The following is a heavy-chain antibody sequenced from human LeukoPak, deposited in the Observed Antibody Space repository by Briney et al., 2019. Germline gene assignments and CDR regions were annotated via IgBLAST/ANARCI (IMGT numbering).Heavy chain of an antibody. Sequence: GASVEVSCKASGDTFSSYAISWVRQAPGQGLEWMGGIIPIFGTTNYAQKFQGRVMITADESTSTAYMELSSLRSEDTAVYYCARVEVNYDYVWGSYRYEYFDYWGQGTLVTVSS. J-gene: IGHJ4*02. V-gene: IGHV1-69*13. CDR3: ARVEVNYDYVWGSYRYEYFDY. D-gene: IGHD3-16*02. CDR1: GDTFSSYA. CDR2: IIPIFGTT.